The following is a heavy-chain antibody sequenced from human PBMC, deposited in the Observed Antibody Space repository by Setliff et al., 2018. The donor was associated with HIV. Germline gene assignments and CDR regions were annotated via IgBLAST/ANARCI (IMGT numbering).Heavy chain of an antibody. Sequence: PSETLSLTCAVYGGSFSDYYWNWIRQPPGKGLEWIGEINHSGTAYYNPSLKSRVTMSADTSKNQFSLKLTSVTAADTAVYYCARGKTLGATTPHYYMDVWGKGTTVTVSS. CDR3: ARGKTLGATTPHYYMDV. J-gene: IGHJ6*03. CDR2: INHSGTA. CDR1: GGSFSDYY. V-gene: IGHV4-34*01. D-gene: IGHD3-16*01.